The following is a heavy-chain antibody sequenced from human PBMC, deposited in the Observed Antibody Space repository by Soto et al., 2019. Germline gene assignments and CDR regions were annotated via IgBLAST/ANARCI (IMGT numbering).Heavy chain of an antibody. CDR2: IYYSGTT. V-gene: IGHV4-59*01. CDR1: VGSISSYY. D-gene: IGHD3-16*01. Sequence: PSETLSLTCTVSVGSISSYYWSWIRQPPGKGLEWIGYIYYSGTTKYKASLKSRVTISLDTSKNQFSLKLSSVTAADTAVYYCARDGGRYYAMDVWGQGTMVTVSS. J-gene: IGHJ6*02. CDR3: ARDGGRYYAMDV.